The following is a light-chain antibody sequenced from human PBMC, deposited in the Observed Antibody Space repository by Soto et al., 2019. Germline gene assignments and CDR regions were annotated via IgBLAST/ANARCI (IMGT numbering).Light chain of an antibody. CDR1: SNDVGGYNY. Sequence: QSALTQPPSASGSPGQSVIISCTGTSNDVGGYNYVSWYQQHPGKAPKLLIYDVTKRPSGVPDRFSGSKSGNTASLTVSGLQAEDEADYYCSSYGGSNNLVFGGGTKLTVL. CDR2: DVT. CDR3: SSYGGSNNLV. V-gene: IGLV2-8*01. J-gene: IGLJ3*02.